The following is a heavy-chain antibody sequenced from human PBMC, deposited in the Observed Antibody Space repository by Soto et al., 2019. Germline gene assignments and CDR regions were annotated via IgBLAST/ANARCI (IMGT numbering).Heavy chain of an antibody. V-gene: IGHV4-59*12. CDR1: GGSISGYH. J-gene: IGHJ4*02. CDR2: IYYSGST. D-gene: IGHD6-13*01. CDR3: VRSNRWSSPFDS. Sequence: SETLSLTCTVSGGSISGYHWSWIRQPPGKRLEWIGYIYYSGSTNYDPSLKGRFTISRDNAKNSLNLQMNSLRAEDTAVYYCVRSNRWSSPFDSWGQGTLVTVSS.